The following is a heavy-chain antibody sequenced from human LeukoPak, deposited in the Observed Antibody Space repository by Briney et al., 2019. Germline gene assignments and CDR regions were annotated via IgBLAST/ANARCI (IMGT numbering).Heavy chain of an antibody. D-gene: IGHD6-19*01. J-gene: IGHJ3*02. CDR3: ARFGSVAGSPGAFDI. V-gene: IGHV3-7*01. CDR2: IEQDGSEK. Sequence: PGGSLRLSCAASGFTFSNYWMSWVRQAPGKGLEWVANIEQDGSEKYYVDSVKGRFTISRDNAKNSLYLQMNSLRAEDTAVYHCARFGSVAGSPGAFDIWGQGTMVTVSS. CDR1: GFTFSNYW.